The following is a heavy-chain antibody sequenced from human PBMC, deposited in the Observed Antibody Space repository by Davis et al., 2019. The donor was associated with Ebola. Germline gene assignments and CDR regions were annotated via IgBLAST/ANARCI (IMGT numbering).Heavy chain of an antibody. V-gene: IGHV7-4-1*02. CDR2: INTETGNP. CDR3: ARSTMTQDAFDI. J-gene: IGHJ3*02. CDR1: GYTFINYA. Sequence: AASVKVSCKASGYTFINYAMNWVRQAPGQGLEWMGWINTETGNPTYAQGFTGRFVLSLDTSVSTAYLQTSSLKTEDAAVYYCARSTMTQDAFDIWGQGTMVTVSS. D-gene: IGHD3-22*01.